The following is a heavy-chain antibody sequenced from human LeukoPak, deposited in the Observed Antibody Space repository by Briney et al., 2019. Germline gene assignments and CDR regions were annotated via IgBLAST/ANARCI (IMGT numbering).Heavy chain of an antibody. V-gene: IGHV1-2*02. D-gene: IGHD3-16*01. Sequence: GASVKVSCKTSGDTFSGSYIHWLRQAPGQGPEWMGWINPNSGGTTYAQRFHGRVTMTRDSSISTAYMELSSLRSDDTAVYSCARGRRGDSVGPGGRFDLWGQGTLVTVSS. CDR3: ARGRRGDSVGPGGRFDL. CDR2: INPNSGGT. J-gene: IGHJ4*02. CDR1: GDTFSGSY.